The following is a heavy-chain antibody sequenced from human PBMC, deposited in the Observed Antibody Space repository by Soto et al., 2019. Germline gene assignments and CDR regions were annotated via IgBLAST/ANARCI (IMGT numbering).Heavy chain of an antibody. D-gene: IGHD4-17*01. CDR1: GYTFTSYG. Sequence: QVQLVQSGAEVKKPGASVKVSCKASGYTFTSYGISWVRQAPGQGLEWMGWISAYNGDTNYAQKLQGRVTMTTDTSTSTAYMELRSLRSDDTAVYYCARDQKSVYGDYSSLIDYWGQGTLVTVSS. CDR3: ARDQKSVYGDYSSLIDY. J-gene: IGHJ4*02. V-gene: IGHV1-18*01. CDR2: ISAYNGDT.